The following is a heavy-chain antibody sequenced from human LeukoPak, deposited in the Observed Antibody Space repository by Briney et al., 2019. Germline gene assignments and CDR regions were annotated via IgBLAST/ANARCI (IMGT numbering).Heavy chain of an antibody. D-gene: IGHD3-22*01. V-gene: IGHV3-33*06. CDR2: IWYDGSKK. CDR3: AKDRSYYDSSGLPHGFDP. Sequence: GTSLRLSCAASGFTFSSHGMQWVRQAPGKGLEWVAVIWYDGSKKYFADSVKGRSTISRDSSKNKLYLQMNSLRAEDTAVYYCAKDRSYYDSSGLPHGFDPWGQGTLVTVSS. J-gene: IGHJ5*02. CDR1: GFTFSSHG.